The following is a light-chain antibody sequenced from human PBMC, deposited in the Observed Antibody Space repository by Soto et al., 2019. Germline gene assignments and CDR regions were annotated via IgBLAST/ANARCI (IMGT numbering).Light chain of an antibody. CDR1: SSDVGGYNY. Sequence: QSALTQPASVSGSPGQSITISCTGTSSDVGGYNYVSWYQQHPGKAPILMIYDLSNRPSGVSNRFSGSKSGNTASLTISGLQAEDEADYYCSSYTSSSTLDVVFGGGTKLTVL. V-gene: IGLV2-14*01. CDR3: SSYTSSSTLDVV. J-gene: IGLJ2*01. CDR2: DLS.